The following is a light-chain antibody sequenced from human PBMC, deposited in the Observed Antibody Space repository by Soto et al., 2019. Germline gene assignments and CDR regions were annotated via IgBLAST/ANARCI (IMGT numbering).Light chain of an antibody. CDR3: TSYVGNDIWV. V-gene: IGLV2-8*01. CDR2: EVT. J-gene: IGLJ3*02. Sequence: QSSPTQPPSASGSPGQSVTISCTGTSSDVGAYKYVSWYQQYPGKAPKLMIYEVTKRPSGVPDRFSGSKSGNTASLTVSGLQAEDEADYYCTSYVGNDIWVFGGGTKVTVL. CDR1: SSDVGAYKY.